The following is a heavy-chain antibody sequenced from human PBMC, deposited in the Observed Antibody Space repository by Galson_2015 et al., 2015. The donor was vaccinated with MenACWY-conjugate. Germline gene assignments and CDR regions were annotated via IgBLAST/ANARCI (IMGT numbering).Heavy chain of an antibody. CDR3: AKDVYMDV. Sequence: SLRLSCAVSGFTFRQYAMSWVRQAPRTGLEWVAIISDSGAATHYIDSVKGRFTISRDNSKNTLYLQMSRLRAEDTALYYCAKDVYMDVWGKGTTVSVSS. V-gene: IGHV3-23*01. J-gene: IGHJ6*03. CDR2: ISDSGAAT. CDR1: GFTFRQYA.